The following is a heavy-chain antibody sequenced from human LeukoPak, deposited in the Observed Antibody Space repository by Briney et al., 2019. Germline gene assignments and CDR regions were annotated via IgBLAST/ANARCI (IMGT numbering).Heavy chain of an antibody. CDR1: GGSISSYY. V-gene: IGHV4-59*01. CDR3: ARGYDYGGKVRLYYFDY. D-gene: IGHD4-23*01. Sequence: PSQTLSLTCTVSGGSISSYYWSWIRQPPGEGLEWIGYIYYSGSTNYNPSLKSRVTISVDTSKNQFSLKLSSVTAADTAVYYCARGYDYGGKVRLYYFDYWGQGTLVTVSS. J-gene: IGHJ4*02. CDR2: IYYSGST.